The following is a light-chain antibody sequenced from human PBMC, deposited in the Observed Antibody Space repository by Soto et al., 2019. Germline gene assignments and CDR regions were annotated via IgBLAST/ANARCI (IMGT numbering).Light chain of an antibody. CDR2: SNN. V-gene: IGLV1-44*01. CDR3: AAWDDSLTGVV. J-gene: IGLJ2*01. CDR1: SSNIGSNT. Sequence: QSVLTQPPSASGTPGQRVTISCSGSSSNIGSNTVNWYQQLPGTAPNLLIYSNNQRPSGVPDRFSGSKSGTSASLASSGLQSEDEDDYYCAAWDDSLTGVVFGGGTKLTVL.